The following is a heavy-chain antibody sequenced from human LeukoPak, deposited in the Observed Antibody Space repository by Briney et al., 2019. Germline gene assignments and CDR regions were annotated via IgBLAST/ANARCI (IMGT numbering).Heavy chain of an antibody. V-gene: IGHV3-48*01. D-gene: IGHD5-18*01. Sequence: GGSLRLSCAASGFTFDDYGMSWVRQAPGKGLEWVSYISSSGSTIYYADSVKGRFTISRDNSKNTLYLQMNSLRAEDTAVYYCARVGYSYGYGYWGQGTLVTVSS. CDR1: GFTFDDYG. CDR2: ISSSGSTI. CDR3: ARVGYSYGYGY. J-gene: IGHJ4*02.